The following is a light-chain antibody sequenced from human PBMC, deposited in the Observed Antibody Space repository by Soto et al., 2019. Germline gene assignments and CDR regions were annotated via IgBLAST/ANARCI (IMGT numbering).Light chain of an antibody. V-gene: IGKV1-5*03. Sequence: DIQMTQSPSTLSASVGDRVTITCRARQSISIWLAWYQQKPGKAPKLLIYKASHLESGVPSRLSGSGSGTEVTLNLSSRQPDDLATYYCKQYNSYWTCGQGTKGESK. CDR3: KQYNSYWT. CDR1: QSISIW. CDR2: KAS. J-gene: IGKJ1*01.